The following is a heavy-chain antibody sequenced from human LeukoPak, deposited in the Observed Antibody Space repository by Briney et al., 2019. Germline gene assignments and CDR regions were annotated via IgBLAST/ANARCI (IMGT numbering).Heavy chain of an antibody. Sequence: GGSLRLSCAASGFTVSNNYMSWVRQAPGKGLEWVSIIYIAGTTYHADSVRGRFIISRDNSKNTVYLQMNSLRADDTAVYYCARGGGTAGYYYQMDVWGQGTTVTVSS. J-gene: IGHJ6*02. D-gene: IGHD1-1*01. CDR1: GFTVSNNY. CDR2: IYIAGTT. V-gene: IGHV3-66*01. CDR3: ARGGGTAGYYYQMDV.